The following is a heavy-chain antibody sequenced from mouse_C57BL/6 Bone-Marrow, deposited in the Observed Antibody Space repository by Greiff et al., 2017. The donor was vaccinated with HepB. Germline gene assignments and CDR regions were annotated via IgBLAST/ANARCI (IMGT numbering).Heavy chain of an antibody. CDR3: ARSDSYYFDY. Sequence: VKLMESGAELVRPGTSVKMSCKASGYTFTNYWIGWAKQRPGHGLEWIGDIYPGGGYTNYNEKFKGKATLTADKSSSTAYMQFSSLTSEDSAIYYCARSDSYYFDYWGQGTTLTVSS. J-gene: IGHJ2*01. CDR2: IYPGGGYT. V-gene: IGHV1-63*01. CDR1: GYTFTNYW.